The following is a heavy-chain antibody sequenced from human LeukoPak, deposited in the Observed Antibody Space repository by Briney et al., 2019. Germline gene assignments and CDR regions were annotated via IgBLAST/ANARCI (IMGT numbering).Heavy chain of an antibody. Sequence: ASVKVSCKASGYTFTGYYMHWVRLAPGQGLEWMGWINPNSGGTNYAQKFQGRVTMTRDTSISTAYMELSRLRSDDTAVYYCARVAIRGGSYYDYWGQGTLVTVSS. CDR3: ARVAIRGGSYYDY. J-gene: IGHJ4*02. CDR1: GYTFTGYY. D-gene: IGHD1-26*01. CDR2: INPNSGGT. V-gene: IGHV1-2*02.